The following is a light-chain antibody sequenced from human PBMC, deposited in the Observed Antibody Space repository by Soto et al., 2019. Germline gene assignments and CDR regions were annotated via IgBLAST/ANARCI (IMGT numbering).Light chain of an antibody. CDR1: SSDVGGYNF. CDR2: DVN. J-gene: IGLJ1*01. CDR3: KSYSSSVSYG. Sequence: QSVLTQPASVSGSPGQSITISCTGTSSDVGGYNFVSWYQQYPGRAPKLMIYDVNNRPSGVSNRFYGSKSGNTASLTISGLQPEDEADYYCKSYSSSVSYGFGTGTKVTVL. V-gene: IGLV2-14*03.